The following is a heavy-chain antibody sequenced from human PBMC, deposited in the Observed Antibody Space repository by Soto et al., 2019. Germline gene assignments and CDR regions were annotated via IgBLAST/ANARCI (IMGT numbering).Heavy chain of an antibody. CDR1: GYTFTGYG. CDR3: ARKYSSSSWFDP. CDR2: ISTYNGDT. D-gene: IGHD6-6*01. J-gene: IGHJ5*02. V-gene: IGHV1-18*01. Sequence: GASVKVSCKASGYTFTGYGISWVRQAPGQGLEWMGWISTYNGDTNYAQQLQGRVTMTTDTSTSTAYMELRSLRSDDTAVYYCARKYSSSSWFDPWGQGTLVTVSS.